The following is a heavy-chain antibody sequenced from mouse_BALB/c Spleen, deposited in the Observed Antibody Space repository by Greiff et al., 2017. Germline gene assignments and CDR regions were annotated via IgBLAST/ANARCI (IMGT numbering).Heavy chain of an antibody. D-gene: IGHD1-1*01. J-gene: IGHJ3*01. CDR3: ARNYGSSYKAWFAY. Sequence: QVQLQQSGAELARPGASVKLSCKASGYTFTSYWMQWVKQRPGQGLEWIGAIYPGDGDTRYTQKFKGKATLTADKSSSTAYMQLSSLASEDSAVYYCARNYGSSYKAWFAYWGQGTLVTVSA. CDR2: IYPGDGDT. V-gene: IGHV1-87*01. CDR1: GYTFTSYW.